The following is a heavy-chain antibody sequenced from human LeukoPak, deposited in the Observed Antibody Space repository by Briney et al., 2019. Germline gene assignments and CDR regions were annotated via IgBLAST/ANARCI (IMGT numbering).Heavy chain of an antibody. V-gene: IGHV3-7*01. CDR1: GFTFSNSW. Sequence: PGGSLRLSCAASGFTFSNSWMHGLRQAPGKGLEWVANIKEDGTEKYYGDSVKGRFTISRDNGKNSLYLQMNSLTIEDTAVYYCAKHNSRWGQGTLVTVSS. CDR3: AKHNSR. J-gene: IGHJ4*02. D-gene: IGHD2/OR15-2a*01. CDR2: IKEDGTEK.